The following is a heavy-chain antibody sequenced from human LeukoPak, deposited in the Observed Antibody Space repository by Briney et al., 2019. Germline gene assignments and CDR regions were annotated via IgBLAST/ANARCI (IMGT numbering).Heavy chain of an antibody. J-gene: IGHJ5*02. D-gene: IGHD1-26*01. CDR1: GGSFSGYY. V-gene: IGHV4-34*01. CDR2: INHSGSN. CDR3: ARGVASIVGATTGGWFDP. Sequence: RSETLSLTCAVYGGSFSGYYWSWIRQPPGKGLEWIGEINHSGSNNYNPSLKSRVTISVDTSKNQFSLKLSSVTAADTAVYYCARGVASIVGATTGGWFDPWGQGTLITVSS.